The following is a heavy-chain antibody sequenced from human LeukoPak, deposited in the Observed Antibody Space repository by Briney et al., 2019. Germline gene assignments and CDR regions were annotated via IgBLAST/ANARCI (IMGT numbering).Heavy chain of an antibody. Sequence: GGSLRLSCAASGFTFSSYAMHWVRQAPGKGLEYVSAISSNGGSTYYANSVKGRFTISRDNSKNTLNLQMGSLRAEDMAVYYCAREGAFYYDSSGFRVEYYFDYWGQGTLVTVSS. CDR1: GFTFSSYA. CDR3: AREGAFYYDSSGFRVEYYFDY. J-gene: IGHJ4*02. CDR2: ISSNGGST. V-gene: IGHV3-64*01. D-gene: IGHD3-22*01.